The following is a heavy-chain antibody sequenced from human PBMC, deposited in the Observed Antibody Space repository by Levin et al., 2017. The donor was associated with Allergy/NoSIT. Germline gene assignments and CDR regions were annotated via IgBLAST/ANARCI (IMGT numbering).Heavy chain of an antibody. CDR1: GYTFIGYY. CDR3: ARVPNRTYCSGVSCYPDAFDI. CDR2: SNPNSGGA. J-gene: IGHJ3*02. V-gene: IGHV1-2*02. D-gene: IGHD2-15*01. Sequence: PLASVKVSCKASGYTFIGYYIHWVRQAPGQGLEWMGWSNPNSGGANYAQKFQGRVTMTRDSSITTAYMELSSLRSDDTAVYYCARVPNRTYCSGVSCYPDAFDIWGQGTMVSVSS.